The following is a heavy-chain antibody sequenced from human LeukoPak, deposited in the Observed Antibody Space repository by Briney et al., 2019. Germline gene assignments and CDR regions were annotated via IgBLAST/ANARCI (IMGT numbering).Heavy chain of an antibody. Sequence: SVKVSCKASGGTFSSYAISWVRQAPGQGPEWMGRIIPIFGTANYAQKFQGRVTITTDESTSTAYMELSSLRSEDTAVYYCAREWELLLYYFDYWGQGTLVTVSS. J-gene: IGHJ4*02. D-gene: IGHD1-26*01. CDR3: AREWELLLYYFDY. CDR2: IIPIFGTA. V-gene: IGHV1-69*05. CDR1: GGTFSSYA.